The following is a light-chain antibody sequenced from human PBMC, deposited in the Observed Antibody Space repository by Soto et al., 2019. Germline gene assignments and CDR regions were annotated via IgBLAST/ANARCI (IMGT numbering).Light chain of an antibody. Sequence: QSVLTQPASVSGSPGQSITISCTGTSSDVGRYNFVSWYQQHPGKAPKVMIYEGTKRPSGVSNRFSGSKSGNTASLTISGIQAEDEADYYCCSYAGSSTWMFGGGTKVTVL. CDR2: EGT. V-gene: IGLV2-23*01. CDR1: SSDVGRYNF. J-gene: IGLJ3*02. CDR3: CSYAGSSTWM.